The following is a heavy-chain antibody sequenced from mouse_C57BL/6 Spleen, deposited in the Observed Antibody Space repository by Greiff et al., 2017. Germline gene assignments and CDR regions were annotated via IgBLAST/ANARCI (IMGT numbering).Heavy chain of an antibody. J-gene: IGHJ2*01. Sequence: EVNVVESGGDLVKPGGSLKLSCAASGFTFSSYGMSWVRQTPDKRLEWVATISSGGSYTYYPDSVKGRFTISRDNAKNTLYLQMSSLKSEDTAMYYCARPQTGTFDYWGQGTTLTVSS. D-gene: IGHD4-1*01. V-gene: IGHV5-6*01. CDR3: ARPQTGTFDY. CDR1: GFTFSSYG. CDR2: ISSGGSYT.